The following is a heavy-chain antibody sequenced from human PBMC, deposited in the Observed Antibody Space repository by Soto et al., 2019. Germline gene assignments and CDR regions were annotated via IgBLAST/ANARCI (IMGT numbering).Heavy chain of an antibody. CDR2: INHSGST. J-gene: IGHJ4*02. V-gene: IGHV4-34*01. CDR3: ARGRRMGYYGSGSDLDY. D-gene: IGHD3-10*01. CDR1: GGSFSGYY. Sequence: SETLSLTCAVYGGSFSGYYWSWIRQPPGKGLERIGEINHSGSTNYNPSLKSRVTISVDTSKNQFSLKLSSVTAADTAVYYCARGRRMGYYGSGSDLDYWGQGTLVT.